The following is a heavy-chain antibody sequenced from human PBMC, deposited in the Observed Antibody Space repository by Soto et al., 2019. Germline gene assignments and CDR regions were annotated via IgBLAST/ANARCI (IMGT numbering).Heavy chain of an antibody. J-gene: IGHJ4*02. CDR3: ARGYYSGSNPASFDY. CDR1: GGTFSSYT. V-gene: IGHV1-69*01. CDR2: ITPTLNIA. D-gene: IGHD1-26*01. Sequence: QLQLVQSGAEVREPGSSVKVSCKASGGTFSSYTVIWVRQAPGQGLEWMGGITPTLNIAKYAEKYQSRVTITAAESTSTVNMHLSSLRSEDTVVYFCARGYYSGSNPASFDYWGQGTVVAVSS.